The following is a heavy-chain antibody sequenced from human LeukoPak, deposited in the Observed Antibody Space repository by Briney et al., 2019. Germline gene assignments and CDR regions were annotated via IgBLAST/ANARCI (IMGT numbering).Heavy chain of an antibody. D-gene: IGHD1-26*01. CDR1: GGSISSSSYS. Sequence: PSETLSLTCTVSGGSISSSSYSWGWIRQPPGKGLEWIGSIYYSGSTYYNPSLKSRVTISADTSKNQFSLKLSSVTAADTAVYYCASTRGWMGATHGCYYGMDVWGQGTTVTVSS. CDR2: IYYSGST. V-gene: IGHV4-39*01. CDR3: ASTRGWMGATHGCYYGMDV. J-gene: IGHJ6*02.